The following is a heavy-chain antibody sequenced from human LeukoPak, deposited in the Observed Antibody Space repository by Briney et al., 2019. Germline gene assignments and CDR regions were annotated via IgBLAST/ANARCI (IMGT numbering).Heavy chain of an antibody. CDR2: IRNKANNYAT. J-gene: IGHJ6*03. Sequence: QPGGSLKLSCAASGFTFSGSAVHWVRQTSGKGLEWVGRIRNKANNYATAYAASVKGRFTIFRDDSKNTAYLQMNSLKTEDTAAYHCTIWVVPAANYDYMDVWGKGTTVAVSS. D-gene: IGHD2-2*01. CDR1: GFTFSGSA. V-gene: IGHV3-73*01. CDR3: TIWVVPAANYDYMDV.